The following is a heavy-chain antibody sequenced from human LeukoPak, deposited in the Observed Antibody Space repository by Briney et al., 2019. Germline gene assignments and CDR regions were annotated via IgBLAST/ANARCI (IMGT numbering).Heavy chain of an antibody. Sequence: AGGSLRLSCAASGFTFSDYYMSWIRQAPGKGLEWVSYISSSGSTIYYAGSVKGRFTISRDNAKNSLYLQMNSLRAEDTAVYYCARDRHIVVVTAIDYFDYWGQGTLVTVSS. D-gene: IGHD2-21*02. CDR1: GFTFSDYY. CDR2: ISSSGSTI. CDR3: ARDRHIVVVTAIDYFDY. V-gene: IGHV3-11*01. J-gene: IGHJ4*02.